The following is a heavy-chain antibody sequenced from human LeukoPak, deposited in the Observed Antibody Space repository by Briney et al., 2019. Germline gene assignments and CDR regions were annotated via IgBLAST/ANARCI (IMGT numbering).Heavy chain of an antibody. D-gene: IGHD1-26*01. CDR1: GGSISSGGYY. CDR3: ARHSNSGSPIDY. CDR2: IYHSGST. J-gene: IGHJ4*02. Sequence: SQTLSLTCTGSGGSISSGGYYWSWIRQPPGKGLEWIGYIYHSGSTYYNPSLKSRVTISVDRSKNQFSLKLSSVTAADTAVYYCARHSNSGSPIDYWGQGTLVTVSS. V-gene: IGHV4-30-2*01.